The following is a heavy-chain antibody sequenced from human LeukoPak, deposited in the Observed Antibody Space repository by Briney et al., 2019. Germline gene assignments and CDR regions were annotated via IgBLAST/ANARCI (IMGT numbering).Heavy chain of an antibody. J-gene: IGHJ4*02. CDR1: GYTFTSYY. D-gene: IGHD6-13*01. Sequence: ASVKVSCKASGYTFTSYYFHWVRQAPGQGLEWMGIISPTGGRATFAQQFQGRVSLTRDTSTRAVYMELSSVRSEDKAMYYCARSGSRRVDYWGQGTLVTVSS. CDR3: ARSGSRRVDY. CDR2: ISPTGGRA. V-gene: IGHV1-46*01.